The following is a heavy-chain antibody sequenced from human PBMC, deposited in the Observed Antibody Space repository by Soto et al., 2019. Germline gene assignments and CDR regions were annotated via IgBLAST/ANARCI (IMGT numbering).Heavy chain of an antibody. CDR1: GGTFSSYA. Sequence: QVQLVQSGAEVKTPGSSVKVSCKASGGTFSSYAISWVRQAPGQGLEWMGGLIPIFGTANYAQKFQGRVTITADDSTSTAYMELSSLRSEDTAVYYCARAHIGSGSSYYYGMDVWGQGTTVTVSS. CDR2: LIPIFGTA. D-gene: IGHD3-10*01. J-gene: IGHJ6*02. CDR3: ARAHIGSGSSYYYGMDV. V-gene: IGHV1-69*12.